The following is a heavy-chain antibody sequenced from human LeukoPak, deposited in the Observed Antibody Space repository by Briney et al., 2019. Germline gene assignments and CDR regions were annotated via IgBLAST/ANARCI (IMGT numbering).Heavy chain of an antibody. V-gene: IGHV3-66*01. CDR1: GFSVSGIH. Sequence: PGGSLRLSCAASGFSVSGIHMNWVRQAPGKDLEWVSGLYSGGATYYADSMGGRFTISRDPSKNTLYLQMTSLRVDDTAIYYCARGNGNVGGRLDPWGQGTRATVSS. D-gene: IGHD4-23*01. J-gene: IGHJ5*02. CDR3: ARGNGNVGGRLDP. CDR2: LYSGGAT.